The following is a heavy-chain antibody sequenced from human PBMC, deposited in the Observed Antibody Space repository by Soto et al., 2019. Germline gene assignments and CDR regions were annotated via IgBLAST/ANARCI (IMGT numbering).Heavy chain of an antibody. CDR2: INSDGSST. J-gene: IGHJ4*02. CDR1: GFTFCTYW. CDR3: ATEEEY. V-gene: IGHV3-74*01. Sequence: EVQLVESGGGLVQPGGSLRLSCAASGFTFCTYWMHWVRQAPGKGLVWVSRINSDGSSTNYADSVKGRFTISRDNAKNTLYLQMNSLRAEDTAFYYCATEEEYWGQGTLVTVSS.